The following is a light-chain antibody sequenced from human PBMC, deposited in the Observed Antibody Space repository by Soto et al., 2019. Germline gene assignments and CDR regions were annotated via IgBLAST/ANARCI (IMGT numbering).Light chain of an antibody. CDR2: AAS. Sequence: DTQMTQKTSSLSASGGECVSLCWPENQGISNYLAWYQQKPGKVPKLLIYAASTLQSGVPSRFSGSGSGRDFTLAIGSRLPEDVASYYFQKYNSAPVACGGGTKVDIK. V-gene: IGKV1-27*01. J-gene: IGKJ4*02. CDR1: QGISNY. CDR3: QKYNSAPVA.